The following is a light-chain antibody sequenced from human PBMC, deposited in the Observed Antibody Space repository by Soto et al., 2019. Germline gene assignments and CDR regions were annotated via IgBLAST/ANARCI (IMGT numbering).Light chain of an antibody. J-gene: IGLJ2*01. CDR1: STDIGGYNY. CDR3: SSYTSSSTYVV. V-gene: IGLV2-14*01. Sequence: QSALTQPASVSGSPGQSITISCTGTSTDIGGYNYVSWYQQHPDKAPKLMIYAVSNRPSGVSNRFSGSKSGSTASLTISGLQAEDEGYYYCSSYTSSSTYVVFGGGTKLTVL. CDR2: AVS.